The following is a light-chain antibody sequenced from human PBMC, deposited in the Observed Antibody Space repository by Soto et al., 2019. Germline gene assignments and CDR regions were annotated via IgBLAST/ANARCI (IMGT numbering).Light chain of an antibody. CDR2: EVS. Sequence: QSALTQPASVSGSPGQSVTISCTGTSSDVGGYNFVSWYQQYPGKAPKLMIYEVSNRPSGVSNRFSGSKSGNTASLTISGLQAEDEADYYCSSYTSSSTRVFGTGTNVTVL. J-gene: IGLJ1*01. CDR1: SSDVGGYNF. V-gene: IGLV2-14*01. CDR3: SSYTSSSTRV.